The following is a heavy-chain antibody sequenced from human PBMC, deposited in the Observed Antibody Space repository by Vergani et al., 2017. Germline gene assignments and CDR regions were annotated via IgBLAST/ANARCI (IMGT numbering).Heavy chain of an antibody. J-gene: IGHJ5*02. V-gene: IGHV3-48*04. CDR3: ARDYGSGPPQSRRLLYDIGWFDP. Sequence: EVQLVESGGGLVQPGGSLRLSCAASGFSFSTSSMNWVRQAPGKGLEWVSFISSSRSSIYYADSVKGRFTISRDNAKNSLYLQMNSLRAEDTAVYYCARDYGSGPPQSRRLLYDIGWFDPWGQGTLVTVSS. CDR2: ISSSRSSI. D-gene: IGHD3-10*01. CDR1: GFSFSTSS.